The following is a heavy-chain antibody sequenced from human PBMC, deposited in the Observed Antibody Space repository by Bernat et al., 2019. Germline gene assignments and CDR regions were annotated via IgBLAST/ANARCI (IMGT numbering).Heavy chain of an antibody. V-gene: IGHV3-30*01. CDR2: ISYDGSNK. D-gene: IGHD3-10*01. CDR1: GFTFSSYA. CDR3: ARSKARDVLLLCRESPRGYYMDV. J-gene: IGHJ6*03. Sequence: QVQLVESGGGVVQPGRSLRLSCAASGFTFSSYAMHWVRQAPGKGLEWVAIISYDGSNKYYADSVKGRFTISRDNSKNTLYLQMNSLRAEDTAVYYCARSKARDVLLLCRESPRGYYMDVWGKGTTVTVSS.